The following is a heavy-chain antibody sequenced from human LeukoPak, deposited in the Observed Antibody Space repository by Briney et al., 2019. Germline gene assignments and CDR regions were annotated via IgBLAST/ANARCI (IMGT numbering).Heavy chain of an antibody. CDR1: GFTFGNYA. D-gene: IGHD3-10*01. CDR2: IGDNGIRA. J-gene: IGHJ4*02. CDR3: AKEWAREGVPLFDN. Sequence: GGSLRLSCAASGFTFGNYAMSWVRQTPGKGLEWVSGIGDNGIRAYYADSVKGRFTISRDNSINILYLQMNSLRDEDTAEYYCAKEWAREGVPLFDNWGQGTLVTVSS. V-gene: IGHV3-23*01.